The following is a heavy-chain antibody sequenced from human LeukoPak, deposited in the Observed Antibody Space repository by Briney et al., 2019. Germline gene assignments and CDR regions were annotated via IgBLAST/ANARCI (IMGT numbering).Heavy chain of an antibody. V-gene: IGHV4-39*01. Sequence: ASVTLSLTCTVSGGSISSSSYYWGWIRQSPGKGLEWIGRMYYRGCAYNNPSLKSRVTLSVDTPKNQFSLELSSVTAADTAVYYCARHGRDGYNYGPVVYYWGQGTLVTVFS. CDR1: GGSISSSSYY. CDR3: ARHGRDGYNYGPVVYY. D-gene: IGHD5-24*01. CDR2: MYYRGCA. J-gene: IGHJ4*02.